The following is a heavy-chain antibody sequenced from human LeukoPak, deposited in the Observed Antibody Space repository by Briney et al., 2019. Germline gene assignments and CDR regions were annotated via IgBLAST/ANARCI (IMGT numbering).Heavy chain of an antibody. Sequence: PSETLSLTCAVSGGSITYYYWSWLRQPPGKGLEWIGYIYYSGLTYYNPSLKSRVTISRDTSKNEFSLRLNSVTAADTAVYFCARMDKGIKATFFDSWGQGTLVSVSS. D-gene: IGHD5-18*01. V-gene: IGHV4-59*08. J-gene: IGHJ4*02. CDR2: IYYSGLT. CDR1: GGSITYYY. CDR3: ARMDKGIKATFFDS.